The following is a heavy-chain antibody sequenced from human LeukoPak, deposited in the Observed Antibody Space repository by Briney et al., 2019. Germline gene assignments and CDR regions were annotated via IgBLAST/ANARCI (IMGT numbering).Heavy chain of an antibody. D-gene: IGHD2-2*02. CDR1: GYSISSGYY. V-gene: IGHV4-38-2*01. CDR2: IYHSGST. Sequence: SETPSLTCAVSGYSISSGYYWGWIRQPPGKGLEWIGSIYHSGSTYYNPSLKSRVTISVDTSKNQFSLKLSSVTAADTAVYYCARLDCSSTSCYSGYWGQGTLVTVSS. CDR3: ARLDCSSTSCYSGY. J-gene: IGHJ4*02.